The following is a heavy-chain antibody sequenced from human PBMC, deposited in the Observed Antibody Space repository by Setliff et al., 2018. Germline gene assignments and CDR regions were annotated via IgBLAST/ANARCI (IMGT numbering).Heavy chain of an antibody. CDR2: ISSSGSTI. CDR3: AREDRSGYGYYYGMDV. D-gene: IGHD3-22*01. CDR1: GFTFSDYY. Sequence: LRLSCAASGFTFSDYYMSWIRQAPGKGLEWVSYISSSGSTIYYADSVKGRFTISRDNAKNSLYLQMNSLRAEDTAVYYCAREDRSGYGYYYGMDVWGQGTTVTVS. V-gene: IGHV3-11*04. J-gene: IGHJ6*02.